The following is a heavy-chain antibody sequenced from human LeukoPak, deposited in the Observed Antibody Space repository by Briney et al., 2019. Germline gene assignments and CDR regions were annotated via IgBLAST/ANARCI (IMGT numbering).Heavy chain of an antibody. J-gene: IGHJ4*02. Sequence: GGSLRLSCAASGSTFSSYSMNWVRQAPGKGLEWVSSISSSSSYIYYADSVKGRFTISRDNAKNSLYLQMNSLRAEDTAVYYCARGYSYGDMPGYWGQGTLVTVSS. CDR1: GSTFSSYS. CDR3: ARGYSYGDMPGY. D-gene: IGHD5-18*01. V-gene: IGHV3-21*01. CDR2: ISSSSSYI.